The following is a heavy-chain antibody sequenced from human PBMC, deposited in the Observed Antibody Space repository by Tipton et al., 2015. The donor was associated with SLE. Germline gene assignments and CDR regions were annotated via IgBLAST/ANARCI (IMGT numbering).Heavy chain of an antibody. CDR2: IYYSGTT. CDR3: TRGSYYYFDY. J-gene: IGHJ4*02. D-gene: IGHD2-21*01. Sequence: TLSLTCTVSGGSISSYYWSWXRQPPGKGLEWIGYIYYSGTTNYNPSLKSRVTISVDTPKNQFSLRLSSVTAADTAVYYCTRGSYYYFDYLGQGTLVTVSS. V-gene: IGHV4-59*08. CDR1: GGSISSYY.